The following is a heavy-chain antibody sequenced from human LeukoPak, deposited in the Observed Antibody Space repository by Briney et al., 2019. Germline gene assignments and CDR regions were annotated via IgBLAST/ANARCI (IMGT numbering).Heavy chain of an antibody. CDR1: GFAFTSSA. V-gene: IGHV1-58*01. CDR3: AARAAENDVGLDY. CDR2: IVVGSGNT. J-gene: IGHJ4*02. D-gene: IGHD1-1*01. Sequence: GASVKVSCKASGFAFTSSAVQWVRQARGQRLEWIGWIVVGSGNTNYAQKFQKRVTFTRDMSTTTAYMELSSLRSEDTALYYCAARAAENDVGLDYWGQGTLVTVSS.